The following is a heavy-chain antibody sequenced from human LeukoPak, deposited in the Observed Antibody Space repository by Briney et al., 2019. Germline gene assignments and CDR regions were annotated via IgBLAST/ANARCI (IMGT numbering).Heavy chain of an antibody. V-gene: IGHV4-31*03. D-gene: IGHD3-3*01. CDR3: ARGGRSGAYYDFWSGYVYNNWFDP. Sequence: SETLSLTCTVSGGSISSGVYYWSWIRQHPGKGLEWIGYIYYSGSTYYNPSLKSRVTISVDTSKNQFSLKLSSVTAADTAVYYCARGGRSGAYYDFWSGYVYNNWFDPWGQGTLVTVSS. J-gene: IGHJ5*02. CDR1: GGSISSGVYY. CDR2: IYYSGST.